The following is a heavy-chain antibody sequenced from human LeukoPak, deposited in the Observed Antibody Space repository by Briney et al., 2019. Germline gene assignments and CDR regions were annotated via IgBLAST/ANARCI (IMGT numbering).Heavy chain of an antibody. CDR2: IIPIFGTA. CDR1: GGTFSSYA. J-gene: IGHJ6*03. D-gene: IGHD5-18*01. Sequence: GSSVKVSCKASGGTFSSYAISWVRQAPGQGLEWMGGIIPIFGTANYAQKFQGRVTITADESTSTAYMELSSLRSEDTAVYYCARDTAYYYYMDVWGKGTTVTISS. V-gene: IGHV1-69*01. CDR3: ARDTAYYYYMDV.